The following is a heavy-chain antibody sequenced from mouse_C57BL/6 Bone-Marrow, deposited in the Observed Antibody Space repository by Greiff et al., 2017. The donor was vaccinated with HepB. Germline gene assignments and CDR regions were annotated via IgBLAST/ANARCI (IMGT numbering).Heavy chain of an antibody. Sequence: VQLKQSGPELVKPGASVKISCKASGYTFTDYYMNWVKQSHGKSLEWIGDINPNNGGTSYNQKFKGKATLTVDKSSSTAYMELRSLTSEDSAVYYCARFGYYGGAYWGQGTLVTVSA. J-gene: IGHJ3*01. D-gene: IGHD1-1*01. CDR3: ARFGYYGGAY. CDR1: GYTFTDYY. V-gene: IGHV1-26*01. CDR2: INPNNGGT.